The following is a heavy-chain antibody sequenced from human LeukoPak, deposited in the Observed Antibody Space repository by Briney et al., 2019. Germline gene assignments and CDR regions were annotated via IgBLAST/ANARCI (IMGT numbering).Heavy chain of an antibody. V-gene: IGHV4-30-2*01. CDR1: GGSISSGGYS. J-gene: IGHJ4*02. CDR3: ARDTTGIADY. CDR2: IYHSGST. Sequence: SETLSLTCAVSGGSISSGGYSWSWIRQPPGKGLEWIGYIYHSGSTYYNPSLKSRVTTSVDRSKNQFSLKLSSVTAADTAVYYCARDTTGIADYWGQGTLVTVSS. D-gene: IGHD6-13*01.